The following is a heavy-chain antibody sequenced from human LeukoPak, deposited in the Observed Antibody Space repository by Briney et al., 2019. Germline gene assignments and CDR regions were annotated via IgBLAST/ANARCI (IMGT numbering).Heavy chain of an antibody. CDR1: GFTFSSYW. D-gene: IGHD3-10*01. CDR2: IKQDGSEK. J-gene: IGHJ4*02. Sequence: GGSLRLSCAASGFTFSSYWMSWVRQAPGKGLEWVANIKQDGSEKYYVDSVKGRFTVSRDNAKNSLYLQMNSLRAEDTAVYYCARGAMVRPFDYWGQGTLVTVSS. V-gene: IGHV3-7*01. CDR3: ARGAMVRPFDY.